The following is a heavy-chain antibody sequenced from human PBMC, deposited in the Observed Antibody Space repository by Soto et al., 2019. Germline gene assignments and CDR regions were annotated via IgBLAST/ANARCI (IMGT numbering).Heavy chain of an antibody. CDR2: ISSNGGST. J-gene: IGHJ3*02. CDR1: GFPFSSYA. V-gene: IGHV3-64*01. D-gene: IGHD2-21*02. CDR3: ARNYGGNSYAFDI. Sequence: GGSLRLSCAASGFPFSSYAMHWVRQAPGKGLEYVSAISSNGGSTYYANSVKGRFTISRDNSKNTLYLQMGSLRAEDMAVYYCARNYGGNSYAFDIWGQGTMVTVAS.